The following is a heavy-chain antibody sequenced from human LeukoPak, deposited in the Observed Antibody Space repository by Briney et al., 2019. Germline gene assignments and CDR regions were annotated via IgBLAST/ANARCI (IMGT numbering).Heavy chain of an antibody. V-gene: IGHV1-69*06. CDR1: GGTFSSYA. CDR2: IIPIFGTA. J-gene: IGHJ4*02. D-gene: IGHD3-22*01. Sequence: SVKVSCKASGGTFSSYAISWVRQAPGQGLEWMGGIIPIFGTANYAQKFQGRVTITADKSTSTAYMELSSLRSEDTAVYYCARGVDYDSSGYYYVWYFDYWGQGTLVTVSS. CDR3: ARGVDYDSSGYYYVWYFDY.